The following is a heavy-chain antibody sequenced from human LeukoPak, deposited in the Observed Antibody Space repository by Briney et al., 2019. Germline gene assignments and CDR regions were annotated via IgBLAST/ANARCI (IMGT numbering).Heavy chain of an antibody. CDR2: MNPNSGNT. J-gene: IGHJ4*02. D-gene: IGHD3-9*01. V-gene: IGHV1-8*01. Sequence: ASVKVSCKASGYTFTGYEINWVRQATGQGLEWMGWMNPNSGNTGYAQKFQGRVTMTRNTSISTAYMELSSLRSEDTAVYYCARYYDILTDEGYFDYWGQGTLVTVSS. CDR3: ARYYDILTDEGYFDY. CDR1: GYTFTGYE.